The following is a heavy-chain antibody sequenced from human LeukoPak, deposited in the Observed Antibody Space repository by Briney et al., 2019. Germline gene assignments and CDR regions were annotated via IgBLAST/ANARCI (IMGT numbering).Heavy chain of an antibody. Sequence: PEGSLRLSCTASGFTFSSYWMNWVRQAPGKGLKWVANIKQDGSEKYYVDSVKGRFTISRDNTKNSLYLQMNNLRTDDTAVYYCATSRTFDYWGQGTLVTVSS. CDR2: IKQDGSEK. V-gene: IGHV3-7*01. J-gene: IGHJ4*02. CDR1: GFTFSSYW. D-gene: IGHD2-2*01. CDR3: ATSRTFDY.